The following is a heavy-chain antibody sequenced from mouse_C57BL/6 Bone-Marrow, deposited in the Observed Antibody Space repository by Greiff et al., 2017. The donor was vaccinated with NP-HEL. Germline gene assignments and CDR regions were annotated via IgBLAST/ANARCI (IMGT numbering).Heavy chain of an antibody. V-gene: IGHV10-1*01. Sequence: EVKLMESGGGLVQPKGSLKLSCAASGFSFNTYAMNWVRQAPGKGLEWVARIRSKSNNYATYYADSVKDRFTISRDDSESMLYLQMNNLKTEDTAMYYCVRPYDYGWFAYWGQGTLVTVSA. CDR2: IRSKSNNYAT. CDR1: GFSFNTYA. CDR3: VRPYDYGWFAY. J-gene: IGHJ3*01. D-gene: IGHD2-4*01.